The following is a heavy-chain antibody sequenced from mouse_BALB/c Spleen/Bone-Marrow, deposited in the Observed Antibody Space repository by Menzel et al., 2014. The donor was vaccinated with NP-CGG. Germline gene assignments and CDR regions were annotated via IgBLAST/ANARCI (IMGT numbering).Heavy chain of an antibody. J-gene: IGHJ4*01. Sequence: EVQVVESGGGLVQPGGSLKLSCAASRFTFSSYGMSWVRQTPDKKLELVATINSNGGSTYYPDSVEGRFTISRDNAKNTLYLQMSSLKSEDTAMYYCARDRYYGYAMDYWGQGASVTVSS. CDR2: INSNGGST. D-gene: IGHD1-1*01. CDR3: ARDRYYGYAMDY. V-gene: IGHV5-6-3*01. CDR1: RFTFSSYG.